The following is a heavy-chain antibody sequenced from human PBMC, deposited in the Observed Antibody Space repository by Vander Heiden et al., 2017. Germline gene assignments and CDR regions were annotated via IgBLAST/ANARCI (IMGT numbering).Heavy chain of an antibody. V-gene: IGHV3-9*01. CDR1: GFTFDDYA. Sequence: EVQLVESGGGLVQPGRSLRLSCAASGFTFDDYAMHWVRQAPRKGLEWVSGIRWNSGSIGYADSVKGRFTISRDNAKNSLYLQMNSLRAEDTALYYCANGHSGYYYYGMDVWGQGTTVTVSS. CDR3: ANGHSGYYYYGMDV. CDR2: IRWNSGSI. J-gene: IGHJ6*02. D-gene: IGHD2-15*01.